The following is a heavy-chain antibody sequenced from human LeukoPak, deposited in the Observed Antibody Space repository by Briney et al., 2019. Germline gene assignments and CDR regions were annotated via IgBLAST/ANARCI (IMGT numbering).Heavy chain of an antibody. CDR3: ASFYSNDAFDI. D-gene: IGHD4-11*01. V-gene: IGHV4-59*01. J-gene: IGHJ3*02. Sequence: SETLSLTCTVSGGSISSYYWSWIRQPPGKGLEWIGYIYYSGSTNYNPSLKSRVTISVDTSKNQFSLKLGSVTAADTAVYYCASFYSNDAFDIWGQGTMVTVSS. CDR2: IYYSGST. CDR1: GGSISSYY.